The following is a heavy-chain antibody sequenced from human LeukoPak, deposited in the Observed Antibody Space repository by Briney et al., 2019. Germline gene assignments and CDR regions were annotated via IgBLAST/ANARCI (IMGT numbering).Heavy chain of an antibody. D-gene: IGHD1-26*01. CDR2: ISAHNGNT. CDR1: GYTFTSYG. V-gene: IGHV1-18*01. Sequence: ASVKVSCKASGYTFTSYGISWVRQAPGQGLEWMGWISAHNGNTNYAQKVQGRVTMTTDTSTSTAYVELRSLRSDDTAVYYCARESGDRGAFDIWGQGTMVTVSS. CDR3: ARESGDRGAFDI. J-gene: IGHJ3*02.